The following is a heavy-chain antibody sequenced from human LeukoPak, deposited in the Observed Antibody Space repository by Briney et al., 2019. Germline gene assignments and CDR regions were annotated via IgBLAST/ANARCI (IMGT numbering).Heavy chain of an antibody. CDR1: GYTFTSYY. V-gene: IGHV1-46*01. CDR2: INPSGGST. CDR3: ARDPRGVPPPSFDY. J-gene: IGHJ4*02. Sequence: ASVKVSYKASGYTFTSYYMHWVRQAPGQGLEWMGIINPSGGSTSYAQKFQGRVTMTRNTSISTAYMELSSLRSDDTAVYYCARDPRGVPPPSFDYWGQGTLVTVSS. D-gene: IGHD2-8*01.